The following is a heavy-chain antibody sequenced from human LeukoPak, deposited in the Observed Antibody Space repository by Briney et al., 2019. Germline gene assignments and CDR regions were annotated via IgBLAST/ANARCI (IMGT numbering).Heavy chain of an antibody. CDR3: ARADWNYANY. Sequence: ASVKVSCKASGYTFTAYYIHRVRQAPGQGLEWMGWINPNSGGTSYAQKFQGKVTMTRDTSISTAYMELSSLRSDDTAVYYCARADWNYANYWGQGTLVTVSS. V-gene: IGHV1-2*02. CDR2: INPNSGGT. D-gene: IGHD1-7*01. J-gene: IGHJ4*02. CDR1: GYTFTAYY.